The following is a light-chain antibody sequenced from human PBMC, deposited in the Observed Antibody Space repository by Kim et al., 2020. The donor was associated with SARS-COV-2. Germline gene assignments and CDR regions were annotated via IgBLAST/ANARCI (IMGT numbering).Light chain of an antibody. Sequence: VSTGQTATITCSGDRLGDKYACWYQQKPGQSPVLVIYQNNKRPSGIPERFSGSNSGNTATLTISGTQAMDEADYYCQTWDSSTYVFGTGTKVTVL. J-gene: IGLJ1*01. CDR3: QTWDSSTYV. CDR1: RLGDKY. CDR2: QNN. V-gene: IGLV3-1*01.